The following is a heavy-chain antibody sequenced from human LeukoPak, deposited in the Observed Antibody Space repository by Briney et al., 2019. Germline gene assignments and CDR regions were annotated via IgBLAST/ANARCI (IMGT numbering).Heavy chain of an antibody. Sequence: GGSLRLSCVASGFTFRTFAMHWVRQAPGKGLEWVAVISYDGSEKHNADSVKGRFTISRDNSKNMLYLEMNSLRTEDTAVYYCAKDRGGTMVRGVYYYYGMDDWGQGTTVTVSS. J-gene: IGHJ6*02. V-gene: IGHV3-30*18. D-gene: IGHD3-10*01. CDR3: AKDRGGTMVRGVYYYYGMDD. CDR1: GFTFRTFA. CDR2: ISYDGSEK.